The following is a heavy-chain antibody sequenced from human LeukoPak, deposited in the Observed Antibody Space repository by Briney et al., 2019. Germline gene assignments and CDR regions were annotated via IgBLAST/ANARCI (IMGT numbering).Heavy chain of an antibody. CDR3: VSFYETY. CDR1: GNYW. CDR2: INSDGSWT. Sequence: GGSLRLSCAASGNYWMHWVRQVPGKGLGGVSHINSDGSWTSYADSVKGPFTTPKATAKNTVYLQMTSLRAEETAVYYCVSFYETYWGRGTLVTV. D-gene: IGHD2/OR15-2a*01. J-gene: IGHJ4*02. V-gene: IGHV3-74*01.